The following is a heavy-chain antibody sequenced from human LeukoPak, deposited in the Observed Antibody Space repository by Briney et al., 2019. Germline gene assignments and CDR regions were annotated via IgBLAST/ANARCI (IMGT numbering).Heavy chain of an antibody. J-gene: IGHJ4*02. V-gene: IGHV1-69*04. CDR1: GGTFSSYA. Sequence: SVKVSCKASGGTFSSYAISWVRQAPGQGLEWMGRIIPILGIANYAQKFQGRVTITAGKSTSTAYMELSSLRSEDTAVYYCARDGIAVAGTDYWGQGTLVTVSS. D-gene: IGHD6-19*01. CDR2: IIPILGIA. CDR3: ARDGIAVAGTDY.